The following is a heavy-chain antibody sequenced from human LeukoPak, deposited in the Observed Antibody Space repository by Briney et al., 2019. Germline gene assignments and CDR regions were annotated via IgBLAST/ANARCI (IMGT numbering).Heavy chain of an antibody. CDR1: GGSISSYY. J-gene: IGHJ6*02. D-gene: IGHD3-3*01. V-gene: IGHV4-59*08. CDR3: ARHNYYDFWSGYPSYYYYGMDV. Sequence: SETLSLTCTVSGGSISSYYWSWIRQPPGKGLEWIGYIYYSGSTNYNPSLKSRVTISVDTSKNQFSLKLSSVTAADTAVYYCARHNYYDFWSGYPSYYYYGMDVWGQGSTVTVSS. CDR2: IYYSGST.